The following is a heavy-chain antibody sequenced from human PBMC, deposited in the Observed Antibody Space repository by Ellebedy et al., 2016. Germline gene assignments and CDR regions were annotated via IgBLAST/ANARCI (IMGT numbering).Heavy chain of an antibody. Sequence: GGSLRLXXKGSGYSFTSYWIGWVRQMPGKGLEWMGIIYPGDSDTRYSPSFQGQVTISADKSISTAYLQWSSLKASDTAMYYCARVADYYGSGMGYMDVWGKGTTVTVSS. CDR1: GYSFTSYW. V-gene: IGHV5-51*01. CDR3: ARVADYYGSGMGYMDV. CDR2: IYPGDSDT. J-gene: IGHJ6*03. D-gene: IGHD3-10*01.